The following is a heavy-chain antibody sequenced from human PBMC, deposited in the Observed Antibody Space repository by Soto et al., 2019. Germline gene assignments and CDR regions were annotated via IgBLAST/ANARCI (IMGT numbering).Heavy chain of an antibody. Sequence: EVQLVESGGGLVQPGGSLRLSCAASGFTFSSYSMNWVRQAPGKGLEWVSYISSSSSTIYYADSVKGRFTISRDNAKNSLYLQMNSLRDEDTAVYYCARGRTPGAVNYYYYGMDVWGQGTTVTVSS. V-gene: IGHV3-48*02. D-gene: IGHD1-7*01. CDR1: GFTFSSYS. CDR2: ISSSSSTI. CDR3: ARGRTPGAVNYYYYGMDV. J-gene: IGHJ6*02.